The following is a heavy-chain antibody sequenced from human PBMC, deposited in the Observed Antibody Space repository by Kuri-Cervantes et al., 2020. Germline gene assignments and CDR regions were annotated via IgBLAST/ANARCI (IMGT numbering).Heavy chain of an antibody. CDR2: INPSGGST. V-gene: IGHV1-46*01. J-gene: IGHJ6*03. Sequence: ASVKVSCKASGYTFTSYYMHWVRQAPGQGLEWMGIINPSGGSTSYAQKFQGRVTITRDMSTSTAYMELSSLRSEDTAVYYCAAILAYSYMDVWGKGTTVTVSS. D-gene: IGHD2-21*01. CDR3: AAILAYSYMDV. CDR1: GYTFTSYY.